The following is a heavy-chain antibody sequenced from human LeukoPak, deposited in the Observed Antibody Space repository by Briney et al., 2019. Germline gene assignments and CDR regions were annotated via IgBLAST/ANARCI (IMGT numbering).Heavy chain of an antibody. Sequence: SETLSLTCTVSGGSISISNYYWGWIRQPPGKGLEWIGIIYYSGTTYYNPPLKSRVTISVDTSKNQFSLKLSSVTAADTAVYYCARVPLDSRSSGRFDYWGQGTLVTVSS. J-gene: IGHJ4*02. CDR2: IYYSGTT. V-gene: IGHV4-39*07. CDR3: ARVPLDSRSSGRFDY. D-gene: IGHD3-22*01. CDR1: GGSISISNYY.